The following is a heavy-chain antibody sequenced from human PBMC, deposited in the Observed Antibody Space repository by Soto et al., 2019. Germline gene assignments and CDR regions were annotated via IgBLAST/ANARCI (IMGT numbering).Heavy chain of an antibody. V-gene: IGHV3-64D*08. D-gene: IGHD6-19*01. Sequence: PGGSLRLSCSASGFTFSSYAMHWVRQAPGKGLEYVSAISSNGGSTYYADSVKGRFTISRDNSKNTLYLQMSSLRAEDTAVYYCVKDLATRTKSSGWYYFDYWGQGTLVTVSS. CDR3: VKDLATRTKSSGWYYFDY. J-gene: IGHJ4*02. CDR1: GFTFSSYA. CDR2: ISSNGGST.